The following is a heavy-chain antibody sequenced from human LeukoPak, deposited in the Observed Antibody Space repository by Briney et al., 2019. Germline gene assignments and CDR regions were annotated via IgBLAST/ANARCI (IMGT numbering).Heavy chain of an antibody. D-gene: IGHD3-10*01. CDR2: ISGSGGST. V-gene: IGHV3-23*01. CDR1: GFTFSSCA. J-gene: IGHJ3*02. Sequence: GGSLRLSCAASGFTFSSCAMSWVRQAPGKGLEWVSAISGSGGSTYYADSVKGRFTISRDNSKNTLYLQMNSLRAEDTAVYYCAKSPTPLLWFGELRDAFDIWGQGTMVTVSS. CDR3: AKSPTPLLWFGELRDAFDI.